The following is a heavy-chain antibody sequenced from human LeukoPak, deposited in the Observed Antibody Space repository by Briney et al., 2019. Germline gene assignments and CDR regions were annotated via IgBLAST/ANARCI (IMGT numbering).Heavy chain of an antibody. J-gene: IGHJ5*02. CDR1: GFTFSSYS. V-gene: IGHV3-48*01. CDR3: ARDEDP. Sequence: PGRSLRLSCAASGFTFSSYSMNWVRQAPGKGLEWVSYISSSSTIYYADSVKGRFTISRDNAKNSLYLQMNSLRAEDTAVYYCARDEDPWGQGTLVTVSS. CDR2: ISSSSTI.